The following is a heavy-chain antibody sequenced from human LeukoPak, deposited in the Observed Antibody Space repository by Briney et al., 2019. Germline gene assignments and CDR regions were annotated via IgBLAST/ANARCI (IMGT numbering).Heavy chain of an antibody. Sequence: GGSLRLSCAASGFTFSSYGMHWVRQAPGKGLEWVAFIRYDGSNKYYADSVKGRFTISRDNSKNTLYLQMNSLRAEDTAVYYCAKVQGSGPDYYYYMDVWGKGTTVTISS. CDR1: GFTFSSYG. D-gene: IGHD3-10*01. CDR2: IRYDGSNK. J-gene: IGHJ6*03. CDR3: AKVQGSGPDYYYYMDV. V-gene: IGHV3-30*02.